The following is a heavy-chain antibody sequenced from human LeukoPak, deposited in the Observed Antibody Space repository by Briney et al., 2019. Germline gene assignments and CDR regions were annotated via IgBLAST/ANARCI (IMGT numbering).Heavy chain of an antibody. J-gene: IGHJ5*01. CDR1: GASISNYY. V-gene: IGHV4-59*01. D-gene: IGHD5-18*01. Sequence: PSETLSLTCTVSGASISNYYWSWIRQPPGKGLEWIGYIYYSGSTNYNPSLKSRVTISVDTSKNQFSLKLTSVTAADTAVYYCAKGLGHSYGYLDSWGQGTLVTVSS. CDR3: AKGLGHSYGYLDS. CDR2: IYYSGST.